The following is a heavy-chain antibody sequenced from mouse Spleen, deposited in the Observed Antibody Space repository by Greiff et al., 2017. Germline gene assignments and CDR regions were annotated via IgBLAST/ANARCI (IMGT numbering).Heavy chain of an antibody. J-gene: IGHJ4*01. CDR2: IDPEDGDT. Sequence: EVQLQQSGAELVRPGASVKLSCTASGFNIKDYYMHWVKQRPEQGLEWIGRIDPEDGDTEYAPKFQGKATMTADTSSNTAYLQLSSLTSEDTAVYYCTPFIYGGNAMDYWGQGTSVTVSS. CDR1: GFNIKDYY. D-gene: IGHD1-1*01. V-gene: IGHV14-1*01. CDR3: TPFIYGGNAMDY.